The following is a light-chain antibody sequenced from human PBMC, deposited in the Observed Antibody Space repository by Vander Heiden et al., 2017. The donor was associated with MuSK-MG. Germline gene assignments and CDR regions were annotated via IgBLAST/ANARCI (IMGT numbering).Light chain of an antibody. CDR3: QQSYSVPST. Sequence: DIQMTQSPSSLSASVGDRVTITCRASQRISNYLSWYQQKPGKAPKFLIYATSSLQRGVPSRFSGGGSGTEFTLTISSLQTEDFATYYCQQSYSVPSTFRPGARVEIK. J-gene: IGKJ1*01. CDR1: QRISNY. V-gene: IGKV1-39*01. CDR2: ATS.